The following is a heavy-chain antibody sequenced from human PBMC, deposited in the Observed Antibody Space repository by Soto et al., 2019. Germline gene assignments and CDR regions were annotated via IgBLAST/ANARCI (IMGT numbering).Heavy chain of an antibody. V-gene: IGHV4-59*01. Sequence: QVQLQESGPGLVKPSETLSLTCTVSGGSISSYYWSWIRQPPGKGLEWIAYIFYSGSTSYNPSLMSPVTISVDTSKNQFSLKLRSVTAADTAVYYCARGRKTWGYWGQGTLVSVSS. CDR1: GGSISSYY. J-gene: IGHJ4*02. CDR2: IFYSGST. D-gene: IGHD7-27*01. CDR3: ARGRKTWGY.